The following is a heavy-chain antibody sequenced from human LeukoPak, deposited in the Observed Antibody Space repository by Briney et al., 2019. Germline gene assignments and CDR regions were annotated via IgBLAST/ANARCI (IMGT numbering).Heavy chain of an antibody. CDR1: GFTFSRYE. D-gene: IGHD2-2*01. Sequence: GGSLRLSCAASGFTFSRYEMNWVRQAPGKGLEWVSYISSSGSTIYYADSVKGRFTISRDNAKNSLYLQMNSLRAEDTAVYYCARDRGVPAAIFDYWGQGTLVTVSS. V-gene: IGHV3-48*03. CDR3: ARDRGVPAAIFDY. J-gene: IGHJ4*02. CDR2: ISSSGSTI.